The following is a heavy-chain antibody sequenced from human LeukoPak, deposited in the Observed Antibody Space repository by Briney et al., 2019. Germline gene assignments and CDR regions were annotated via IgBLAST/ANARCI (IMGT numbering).Heavy chain of an antibody. CDR3: AMGIAGKVDY. J-gene: IGHJ4*02. D-gene: IGHD6-13*01. Sequence: PGGSLRLSCAASGFTFDSYALTWVRQAPGKGLEWVSAISGSGDSTYYADSVKGRFTISRDNSKNTLYLQMNSLRAEDTAVYYCAMGIAGKVDYWGQGTLVTVSS. CDR1: GFTFDSYA. CDR2: ISGSGDST. V-gene: IGHV3-23*01.